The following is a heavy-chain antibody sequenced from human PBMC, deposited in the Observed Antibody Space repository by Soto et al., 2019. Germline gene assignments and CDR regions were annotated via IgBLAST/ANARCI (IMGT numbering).Heavy chain of an antibody. J-gene: IGHJ4*02. V-gene: IGHV5-51*01. CDR3: ARQEGSYTSSYDY. D-gene: IGHD2-2*01. CDR2: IYPGDSDA. Sequence: PGESLKICCKASGYSFTSYWIGWVRQMPGKGLEWMGIIYPGDSDARYSPSFQGHVTISVDKSITTAYLQWSSLKASDTAIYYCARQEGSYTSSYDYWGQGTLVTVSS. CDR1: GYSFTSYW.